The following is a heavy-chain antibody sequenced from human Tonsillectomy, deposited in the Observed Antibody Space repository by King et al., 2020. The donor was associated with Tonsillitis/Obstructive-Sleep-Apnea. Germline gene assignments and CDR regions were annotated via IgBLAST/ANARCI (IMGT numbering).Heavy chain of an antibody. CDR3: ASQREVGAAGFDNWFDP. V-gene: IGHV5-51*01. Sequence: QLVQSGAEVKKPGESLKISCKGSGYSFTTYWIAWVRQMPGKGLEWMGIVYPGDSDTRYSPSFQGQVTISADKSSSTAYLQWSGLKDSDTAMYSCASQREVGAAGFDNWFDPWGQGTQVSVSS. CDR1: GYSFTTYW. J-gene: IGHJ5*02. CDR2: VYPGDSDT. D-gene: IGHD1-26*01.